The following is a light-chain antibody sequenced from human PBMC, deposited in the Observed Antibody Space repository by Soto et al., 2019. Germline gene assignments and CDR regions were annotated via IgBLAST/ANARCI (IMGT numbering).Light chain of an antibody. CDR2: AAS. Sequence: IQMTQSPASVSASVGDRITITCRASQDIGGRLAWFKQKPGKAPQYLSQAASILQSGVPSRFRGSGSGTDFALTITSLQAEDFETYYCQQLRMYPSTFGGGTKVDIK. J-gene: IGKJ4*01. CDR1: QDIGGR. V-gene: IGKV1-12*01. CDR3: QQLRMYPST.